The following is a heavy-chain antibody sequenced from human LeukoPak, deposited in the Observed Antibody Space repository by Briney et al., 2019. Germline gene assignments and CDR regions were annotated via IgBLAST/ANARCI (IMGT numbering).Heavy chain of an antibody. CDR3: ARVSGDSSGYPFDY. CDR1: GFTFSSYW. J-gene: IGHJ4*02. Sequence: GRSLRLSCAASGFTFSSYWMHWVRQAPGKGLVWVSHINSDGSSTSYADSVKGRFTISRDNAKNTLYLQMNSLRAEDTAVYYCARVSGDSSGYPFDYWGQGPLVTVSS. CDR2: INSDGSST. D-gene: IGHD3-22*01. V-gene: IGHV3-74*01.